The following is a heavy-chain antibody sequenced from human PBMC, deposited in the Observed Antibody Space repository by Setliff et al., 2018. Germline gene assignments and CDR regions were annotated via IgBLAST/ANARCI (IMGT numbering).Heavy chain of an antibody. D-gene: IGHD1-7*01. CDR2: INHSGST. CDR1: GGSFSTYY. V-gene: IGHV4-34*01. J-gene: IGHJ4*02. CDR3: ARDHRLGILELRYYFDY. Sequence: LETLSLTCAVYGGSFSTYYWIWIRQPPGKGLEWIGEINHSGSTNYNPSLKSRVTISIYKSKNQLSLDLTSVTAADTAVYYCARDHRLGILELRYYFDYWGQGTLVTVSS.